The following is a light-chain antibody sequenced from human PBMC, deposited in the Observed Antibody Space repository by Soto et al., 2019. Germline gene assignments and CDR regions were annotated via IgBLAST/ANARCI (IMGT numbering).Light chain of an antibody. CDR2: GAS. V-gene: IGKV3-20*01. CDR3: QHSGSTPRT. Sequence: EIVLTQSPGTLSLSPGERATLSCRASQSISSSYLAWYQHKPGQTPRLLIYGASSRATGIPDRFSGSGSGTDFTLTISRLEPEDFAVYYCQHSGSTPRTFGQGTKVEIK. J-gene: IGKJ1*01. CDR1: QSISSSY.